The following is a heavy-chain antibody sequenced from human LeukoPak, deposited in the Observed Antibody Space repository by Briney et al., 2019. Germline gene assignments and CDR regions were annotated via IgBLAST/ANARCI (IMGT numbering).Heavy chain of an antibody. D-gene: IGHD5-18*01. Sequence: GGSLRLSCAASGFTFRSYSMNWVRQAPGKGLEWVSYISSSSSTIYYADSVKGRFTISRDNSKNTLYLQMNSLRAEDTAVYYCARDHPGYSYGYAYWGQGTLVTVSS. CDR2: ISSSSSTI. CDR1: GFTFRSYS. CDR3: ARDHPGYSYGYAY. V-gene: IGHV3-48*01. J-gene: IGHJ4*02.